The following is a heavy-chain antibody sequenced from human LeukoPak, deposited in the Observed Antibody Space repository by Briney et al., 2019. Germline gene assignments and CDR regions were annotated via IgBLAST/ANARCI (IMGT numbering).Heavy chain of an antibody. J-gene: IGHJ4*02. CDR2: INHSGST. Sequence: PSETLSLTCAVSGGSFSGYYWSWIRQPPGKGLEWIGEINHSGSTNYNPSLKSRVTISVDTSKNQFSLKLSSVTAADTAVYYCARGFSVAARSFDYWGQGTLVTVSS. D-gene: IGHD2-15*01. V-gene: IGHV4-34*01. CDR1: GGSFSGYY. CDR3: ARGFSVAARSFDY.